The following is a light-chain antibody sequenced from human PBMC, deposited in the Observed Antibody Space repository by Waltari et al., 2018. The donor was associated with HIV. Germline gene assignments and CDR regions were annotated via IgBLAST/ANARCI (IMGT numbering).Light chain of an antibody. V-gene: IGLV2-14*03. CDR3: SSYTDRSTVF. Sequence: QSALTQPDYVSGSPGQSITISCSGSINDIGMGDYVSWYQQHSDKAPKLLISAFGNRPSGVSDRFSASKSGNVASLSISGLQPADEATYYCSSYTDRSTVFFGGGTKVTVL. CDR1: INDIGMGDY. CDR2: AFG. J-gene: IGLJ2*01.